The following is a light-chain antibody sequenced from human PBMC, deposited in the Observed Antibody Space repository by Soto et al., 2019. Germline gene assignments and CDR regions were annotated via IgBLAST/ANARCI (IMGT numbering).Light chain of an antibody. CDR2: GAS. V-gene: IGKV3-20*01. J-gene: IGKJ1*01. Sequence: EIVMTQSPATLSVSPGERATLSCRASQSVSSNLAWYQQKPGQAPRLLIYGASTRATGIPDRFSGSESGTDFTLTISRLEPEDFAVYYCQQYGSSPTTFGQGTKVDIK. CDR1: QSVSSN. CDR3: QQYGSSPTT.